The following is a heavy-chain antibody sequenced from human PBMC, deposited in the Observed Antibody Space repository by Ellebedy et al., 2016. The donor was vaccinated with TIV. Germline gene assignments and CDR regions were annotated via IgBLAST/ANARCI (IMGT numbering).Heavy chain of an antibody. D-gene: IGHD6-13*01. Sequence: ASVKVSCKASGYTFTSYYMHWVRQAPGQGLEWMGIINPTGGSTSYAQKFQGRVTMTRDTSTSTVYMELSSLRSEDTAVYYSARGVADNWFDPWGQGTLVTVSS. CDR1: GYTFTSYY. V-gene: IGHV1-46*01. J-gene: IGHJ5*02. CDR3: ARGVADNWFDP. CDR2: INPTGGST.